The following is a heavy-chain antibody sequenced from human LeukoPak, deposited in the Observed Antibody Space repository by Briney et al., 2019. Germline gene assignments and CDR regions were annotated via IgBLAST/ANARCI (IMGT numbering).Heavy chain of an antibody. CDR3: ARDFLGYCSSTTCYGSAFDI. V-gene: IGHV3-11*04. CDR2: ISSSGSTI. D-gene: IGHD2-2*01. CDR1: GFTVSTNY. Sequence: GGSLRLSCAASGFTVSTNYMSWVRQAPGKGLEWVSYISSSGSTIYYADSVKGRFTISRDNAKNSLYLQMNSLRAEDTAVYCCARDFLGYCSSTTCYGSAFDIWGQGTMVTVSS. J-gene: IGHJ3*02.